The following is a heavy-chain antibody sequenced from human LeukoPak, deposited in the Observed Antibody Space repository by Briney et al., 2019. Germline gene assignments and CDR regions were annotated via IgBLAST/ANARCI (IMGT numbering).Heavy chain of an antibody. CDR3: ARSVSMTTVTFPLKYCYYMDV. CDR1: GYTFTSYG. V-gene: IGHV1-18*01. Sequence: ASVKVSCKSSGYTFTSYGISLVRQAPGQGLEWMGWISAYNGNTNYAQKLQGRVTMTTDTCKSTAYMELRSLRSDDTAVYYCARSVSMTTVTFPLKYCYYMDVWGKGTTVTVSS. D-gene: IGHD4-17*01. J-gene: IGHJ6*03. CDR2: ISAYNGNT.